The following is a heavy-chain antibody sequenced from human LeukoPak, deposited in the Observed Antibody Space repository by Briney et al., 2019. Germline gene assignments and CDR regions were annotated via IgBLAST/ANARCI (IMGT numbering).Heavy chain of an antibody. Sequence: GGSLRLSCAASGFTFSSYSMNWVRQAPGKGLEWVSYISSSSSTIYYADSVKGRFTISRDNAKNSLYLQMNSLRAEDTAVYYCARDFPRPSYDSSGYYYSYGYWGQGTLVTVSS. CDR1: GFTFSSYS. V-gene: IGHV3-48*01. CDR2: ISSSSSTI. D-gene: IGHD3-22*01. J-gene: IGHJ4*02. CDR3: ARDFPRPSYDSSGYYYSYGY.